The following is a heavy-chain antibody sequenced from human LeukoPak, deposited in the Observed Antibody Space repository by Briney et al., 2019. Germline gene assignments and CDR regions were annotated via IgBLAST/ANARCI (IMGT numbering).Heavy chain of an antibody. CDR3: AQGRPADISVSRFYNWFDP. CDR1: GFTFDDFD. D-gene: IGHD2-2*01. J-gene: IGHJ5*02. CDR2: LSWNSGSI. V-gene: IGHV3-9*01. Sequence: GVSLRLLCAASGFTFDDFDMHWVPQAPGKGLVGVSDLSWNSGSIGYADSVRGRFTISRDNANDSLYLQMSSLRAEDTAFYCFAQGRPADISVSRFYNWFDPWGRGTLVSVSS.